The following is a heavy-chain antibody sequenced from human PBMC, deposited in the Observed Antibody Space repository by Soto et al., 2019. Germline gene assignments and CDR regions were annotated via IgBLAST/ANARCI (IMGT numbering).Heavy chain of an antibody. Sequence: PGGSLRLSCAASGFTFSSYAMSWVRQAPGKGLEWVSAISGSGGSTYYTDSVKGRFTISRDNSKNTLYLQMNSLRAEDTAVYYCAKDGGITMVRGVRPFDYWGQGTLVTVSS. CDR1: GFTFSSYA. CDR3: AKDGGITMVRGVRPFDY. J-gene: IGHJ4*02. V-gene: IGHV3-23*01. D-gene: IGHD3-10*01. CDR2: ISGSGGST.